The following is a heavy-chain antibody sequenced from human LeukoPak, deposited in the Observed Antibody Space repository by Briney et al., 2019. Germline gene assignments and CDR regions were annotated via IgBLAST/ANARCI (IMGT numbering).Heavy chain of an antibody. V-gene: IGHV1-2*02. CDR3: ATDGGSQPFDY. J-gene: IGHJ4*02. CDR1: GYTFTGYY. Sequence: ASVKVSCKASGYTFTGYYMHWVRQAPGQGLEWMGWINPNSGGTNYAQKLQGRVTMTRDTSISTAYMELSSLRSEDTAVYYCATDGGSQPFDYWGQGTLVTVSS. CDR2: INPNSGGT. D-gene: IGHD1-26*01.